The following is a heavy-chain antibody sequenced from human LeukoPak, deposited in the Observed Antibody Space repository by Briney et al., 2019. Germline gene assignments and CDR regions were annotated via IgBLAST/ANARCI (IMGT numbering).Heavy chain of an antibody. V-gene: IGHV3-74*01. CDR1: GFTFSGYW. Sequence: GGSLRLSCAASGFTFSGYWMPWVRQVPGKGPVWVSRINSDGSSTTYADSVKGRFTISRDNAKNTLYLQMNSLRAEDTAVYYCARGPAANSGRSYVGDYWGQGTLVTVSS. CDR3: ARGPAANSGRSYVGDY. CDR2: INSDGSST. D-gene: IGHD1-26*01. J-gene: IGHJ4*02.